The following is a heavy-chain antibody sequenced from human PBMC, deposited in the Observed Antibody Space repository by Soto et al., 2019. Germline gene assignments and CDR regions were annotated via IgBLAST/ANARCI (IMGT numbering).Heavy chain of an antibody. CDR1: GFTVSNNY. Sequence: EVQLVESGGGLVQPGGSLRLSCAASGFTVSNNYMTWVRQAPGKGLEWVSVIYSGGSTYYADSVKGRVTITRHNSNNTLYLHMASLRTEDTVVYHCARVGGYSGYESDPTVIYYYSYIEFWCKGTTVTASS. CDR3: ARVGGYSGYESDPTVIYYYSYIEF. J-gene: IGHJ6*03. V-gene: IGHV3-53*04. D-gene: IGHD5-12*01. CDR2: IYSGGST.